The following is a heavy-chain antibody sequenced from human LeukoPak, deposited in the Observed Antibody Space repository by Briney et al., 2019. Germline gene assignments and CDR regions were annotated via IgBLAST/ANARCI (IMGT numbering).Heavy chain of an antibody. CDR2: IFPADSDT. D-gene: IGHD1-26*01. V-gene: IGHV5-51*01. J-gene: IGHJ4*02. Sequence: GESLKTSCKGSGYSFSNYWIAWVRRMPGKGLEWMGIIFPADSDTRYSPSLQGQVTISVDKSINTAYLQWSSLKASDSAMYYCARPPGVGATSFDYWGQGTLVTVSS. CDR3: ARPPGVGATSFDY. CDR1: GYSFSNYW.